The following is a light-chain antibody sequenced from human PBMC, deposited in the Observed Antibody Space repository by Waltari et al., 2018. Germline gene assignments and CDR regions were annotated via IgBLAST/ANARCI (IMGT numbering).Light chain of an antibody. CDR1: QSISSW. V-gene: IGKV1-5*03. J-gene: IGKJ1*01. CDR3: QQYPRT. Sequence: DIQMPQSPSTLSASVGDRVTITCRASQSISSWLAWYQQKPGKAPKLLIYKASSLESGVPSRFSGSGSGTEFTLTISSLQPNDFATYYCQQYPRTFGQGTKVEIK. CDR2: KAS.